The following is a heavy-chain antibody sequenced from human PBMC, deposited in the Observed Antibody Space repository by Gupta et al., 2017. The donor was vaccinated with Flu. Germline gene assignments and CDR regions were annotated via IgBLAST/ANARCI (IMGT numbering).Heavy chain of an antibody. J-gene: IGHJ6*02. V-gene: IGHV1-2*02. CDR2: INPKSGAT. D-gene: IGHD2-15*01. Sequence: GLEWMGWINPKSGATQYAPKFRGRVALTRDASISTVHMEVSRLRSDDTAIYYCVRDIEFVVTSPVPTTSTVPRPAAYGMDVWGQGTTVTVSS. CDR3: VRDIEFVVTSPVPTTSTVPRPAAYGMDV.